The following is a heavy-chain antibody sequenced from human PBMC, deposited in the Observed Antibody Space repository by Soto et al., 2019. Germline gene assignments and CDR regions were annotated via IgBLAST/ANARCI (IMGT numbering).Heavy chain of an antibody. J-gene: IGHJ4*02. V-gene: IGHV1-8*01. CDR2: MNPNSGNT. CDR1: GYTFTSYD. Sequence: ASVKVSCKASGYTFTSYDINWVRQATGQGLEWMGWMNPNSGNTGHAQKFQGRFTISRDNSKNTLYLQMNSLRAEDTAVYYCAKGGSSGYPYYFDYWGQGTLVTVSS. CDR3: AKGGSSGYPYYFDY. D-gene: IGHD3-22*01.